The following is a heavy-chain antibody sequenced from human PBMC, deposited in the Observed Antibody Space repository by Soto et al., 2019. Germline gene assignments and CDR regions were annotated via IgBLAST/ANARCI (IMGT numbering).Heavy chain of an antibody. J-gene: IGHJ4*02. CDR1: GYTLTELS. D-gene: IGHD2-2*01. V-gene: IGHV1-24*01. CDR3: ATEQRAWISTYYFDY. Sequence: GASVKVSCKVSGYTLTELSMHWVRQAPGKGLEWMGGFDPEGGETIYAQKFQGRVTMTEDTSTDTAYMELSSLRSEDTAVYYCATEQRAWISTYYFDYWGQGTLVTVSS. CDR2: FDPEGGET.